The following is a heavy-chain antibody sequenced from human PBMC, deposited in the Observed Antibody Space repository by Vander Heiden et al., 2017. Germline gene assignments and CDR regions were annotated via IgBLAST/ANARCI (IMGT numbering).Heavy chain of an antibody. CDR1: GSPFDDYA. D-gene: IGHD6-13*01. V-gene: IGHV3-9*01. Sequence: EVQLVESGGGLVQPGRSLRLSCAASGSPFDDYARHWVRQAPGKGLEWVSGISWNSGSIGYADSVKGRFTISRDNAKNSLYLQMNSLRAEDTALYYCAKSVIAAAGYDYWGQGTLVTVSS. J-gene: IGHJ4*02. CDR2: ISWNSGSI. CDR3: AKSVIAAAGYDY.